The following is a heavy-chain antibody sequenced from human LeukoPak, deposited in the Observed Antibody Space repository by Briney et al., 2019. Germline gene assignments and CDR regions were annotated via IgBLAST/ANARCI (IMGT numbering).Heavy chain of an antibody. D-gene: IGHD3-3*01. CDR3: ASDRKAVTIFGVTNDAFDI. CDR1: GFTFSSYG. CDR2: IWYDGSNE. J-gene: IGHJ3*02. Sequence: PGGSLRLSCAASGFTFSSYGMHWVRQAPGKGLEWVAVIWYDGSNEYYADSVRGRFTVSRDNSKNTLYLQMNSLRAEDTAVYYCASDRKAVTIFGVTNDAFDIWGQGTMVTVSS. V-gene: IGHV3-33*08.